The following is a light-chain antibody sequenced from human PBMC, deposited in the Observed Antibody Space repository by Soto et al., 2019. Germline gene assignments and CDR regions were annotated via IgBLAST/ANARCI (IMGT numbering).Light chain of an antibody. V-gene: IGLV2-11*01. J-gene: IGLJ3*02. Sequence: QSALTQPRSVSGSPGPSVTISCTGTSSDVGGYDYVSWYQQHPGKAPKLMIFDVNKRPSGVPDRFSGSKSGNTAFLTISGRQAEDEADYSCFSYAGSRVFGGGTKLTVL. CDR2: DVN. CDR3: FSYAGSRV. CDR1: SSDVGGYDY.